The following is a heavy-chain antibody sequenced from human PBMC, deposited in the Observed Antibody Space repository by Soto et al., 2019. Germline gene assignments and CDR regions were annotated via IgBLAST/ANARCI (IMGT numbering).Heavy chain of an antibody. J-gene: IGHJ6*02. V-gene: IGHV1-3*01. CDR3: ASPRIAAAGTRYYYYGMDV. D-gene: IGHD6-13*01. Sequence: VSCKASGYTFTSYAMHWVRQAPGQRLEWMGWINAGNGNTKYSQKFQGRVTITRDTSASTAYMELSSLRSEDTAVYYCASPRIAAAGTRYYYYGMDVWGQGTTVTVSS. CDR1: GYTFTSYA. CDR2: INAGNGNT.